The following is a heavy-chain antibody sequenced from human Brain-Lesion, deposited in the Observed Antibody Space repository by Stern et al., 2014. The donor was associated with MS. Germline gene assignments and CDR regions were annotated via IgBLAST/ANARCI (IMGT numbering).Heavy chain of an antibody. V-gene: IGHV3-74*01. Sequence: EVQPVQSGGGLVQPGGSLRLSCAASGFTFSNYWMHWVRQAPGQGLVWVSRVNNDGRRTSYADSVKGRFTMSRDNVKNTLYLQMNSLRVEDTAIYYCARGERWFDSWGQGTLVTVSS. CDR3: ARGERWFDS. CDR1: GFTFSNYW. CDR2: VNNDGRRT. J-gene: IGHJ5*01.